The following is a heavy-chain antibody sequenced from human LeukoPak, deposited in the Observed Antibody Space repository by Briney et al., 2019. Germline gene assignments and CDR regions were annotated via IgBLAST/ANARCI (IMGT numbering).Heavy chain of an antibody. J-gene: IGHJ4*02. CDR2: INPSGGST. CDR1: GYTFTSYY. CDR3: ARELRYSSSWYIFGY. V-gene: IGHV1-46*01. Sequence: GASVKVSCKASGYTFTSYYMHWVRQAPGQGLEWMGIINPSGGSTSYAQKFQGRVTMTRDMSTSTVYMELSGLRSEDTAVYYCARELRYSSSWYIFGYWGQGTLVTVSS. D-gene: IGHD6-13*01.